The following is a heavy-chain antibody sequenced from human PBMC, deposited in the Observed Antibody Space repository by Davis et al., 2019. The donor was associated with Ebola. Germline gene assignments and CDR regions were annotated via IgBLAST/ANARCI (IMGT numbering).Heavy chain of an antibody. CDR3: ARMSPVGATVDF. D-gene: IGHD1-26*01. V-gene: IGHV4-39*01. CDR1: GASISSGAYH. CDR2: FYNGGST. J-gene: IGHJ4*02. Sequence: PSETLSLTCIVSGASISSGAYHWGWVRQAPGLGLEWIGNFYNGGSTYYNPSLESRVSISVDTSKNQFSLKVVSVTATDTALYYCARMSPVGATVDFWSPGTLVTVSS.